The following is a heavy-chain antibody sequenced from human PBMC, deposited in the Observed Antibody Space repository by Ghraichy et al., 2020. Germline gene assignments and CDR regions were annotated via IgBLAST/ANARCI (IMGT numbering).Heavy chain of an antibody. J-gene: IGHJ2*01. V-gene: IGHV4-34*01. CDR2: VDHSGST. CDR1: SGSFSAFH. D-gene: IGHD6-19*01. CDR3: ARWAGTAVGFNYWYFDF. Sequence: LETLSLTCAVYSGSFSAFHWSWIRQPPGKGLEWIGEVDHSGSTSYNPSLKSRVTISVDTSNNQISLKLTSVTAADTAVYYCARWAGTAVGFNYWYFDFWGRGTLVTVSS.